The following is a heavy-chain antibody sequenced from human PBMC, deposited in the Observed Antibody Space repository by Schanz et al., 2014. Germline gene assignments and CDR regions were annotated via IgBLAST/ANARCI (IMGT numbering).Heavy chain of an antibody. D-gene: IGHD3-10*01. CDR3: ARIGGSVFDY. Sequence: EVQLVESGGGVVQPGRSLRLSCAASGFTFSTHAMHWVRQAPGKGLEWVSSFNDGGVNKYYADSVKGRFTISRDNSKNTLYLQKNSLRAEDTGVYYCARIGGSVFDYWAQGTLGTVSS. V-gene: IGHV3-23*04. CDR1: GFTFSTHA. J-gene: IGHJ4*02. CDR2: FNDGGVNK.